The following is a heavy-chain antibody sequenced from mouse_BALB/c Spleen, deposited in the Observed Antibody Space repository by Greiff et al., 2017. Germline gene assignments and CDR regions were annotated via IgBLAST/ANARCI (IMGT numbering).Heavy chain of an antibody. CDR1: GFNIKDTY. CDR3: ASITTVVADY. D-gene: IGHD1-1*01. V-gene: IGHV14-3*02. Sequence: EVQLVESGAELVKPGASVKLSCTASGFNIKDTYMHWVKQRPEQGLEWIGRIDPANGNTKYDPKFQGKATITADTSSNTAYLQLSSLTSEDTAVYYCASITTVVADYWGQGTTLTVSS. J-gene: IGHJ2*01. CDR2: IDPANGNT.